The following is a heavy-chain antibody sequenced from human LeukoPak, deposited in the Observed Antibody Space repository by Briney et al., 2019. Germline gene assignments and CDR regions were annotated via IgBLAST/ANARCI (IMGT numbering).Heavy chain of an antibody. V-gene: IGHV4-34*01. CDR3: VTYYYGSSAPKRNY. CDR2: TSHSGST. CDR1: GVSFSDYF. Sequence: SETLSLTCAVYGVSFSDYFWSWIRQPPGKGLEWIGETSHSGSTTYNPSLRSRVTISGDTSKKQFSLKLSSVTAADTAVYYCVTYYYGSSAPKRNYWGQGILVTVSS. D-gene: IGHD3-22*01. J-gene: IGHJ4*02.